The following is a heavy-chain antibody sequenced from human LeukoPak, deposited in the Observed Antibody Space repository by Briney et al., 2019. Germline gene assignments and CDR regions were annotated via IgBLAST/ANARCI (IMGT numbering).Heavy chain of an antibody. CDR2: ISAYNGNT. CDR3: ARHHYDSSGSYYFDY. J-gene: IGHJ4*02. CDR1: GYTFTSYG. Sequence: ASVKVSCKASGYTFTSYGISWVRQAPGQGLEWMGWISAYNGNTNYAQKLQGRVTMTTDTSTSTAYMELRSLRSDDTAVYYCARHHYDSSGSYYFDYWGQGTLVTVSS. V-gene: IGHV1-18*01. D-gene: IGHD3-22*01.